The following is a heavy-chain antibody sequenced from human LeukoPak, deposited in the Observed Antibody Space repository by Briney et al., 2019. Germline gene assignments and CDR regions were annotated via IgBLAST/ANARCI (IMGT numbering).Heavy chain of an antibody. J-gene: IGHJ4*02. V-gene: IGHV3-30*02. CDR2: IRYDGSNK. Sequence: PAGGSLRLSCAASGFTFSGYGMHWVRQAPGKGLEWVAFIRYDGSNKYYADSVKGRFTISRDNSKNTLYLQMNSLRPEDTAVYYCARGLAYYYDSSAYFLDYWGQGTLVTVSS. CDR1: GFTFSGYG. D-gene: IGHD3-22*01. CDR3: ARGLAYYYDSSAYFLDY.